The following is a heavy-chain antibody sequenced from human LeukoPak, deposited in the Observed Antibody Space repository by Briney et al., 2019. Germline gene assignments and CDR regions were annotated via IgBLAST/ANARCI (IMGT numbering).Heavy chain of an antibody. CDR2: INSDGSST. J-gene: IGHJ4*02. Sequence: PGGSLRLSCAASGFTFSSYWMHWVRQAPGKGLVWVSRINSDGSSTSYADSVKGRFTILRDNAKNTQYLQMNSLRAEDTAVYYCARVSPEGDYDYWGQGALVTVSS. V-gene: IGHV3-74*01. D-gene: IGHD4-17*01. CDR3: ARVSPEGDYDY. CDR1: GFTFSSYW.